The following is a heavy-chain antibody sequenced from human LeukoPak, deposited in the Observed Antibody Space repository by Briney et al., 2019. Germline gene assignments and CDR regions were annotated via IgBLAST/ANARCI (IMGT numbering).Heavy chain of an antibody. V-gene: IGHV3-9*01. CDR2: ISWNSGSI. D-gene: IGHD3/OR15-3a*01. Sequence: GGSLRLSCAASGFNFDDYAMHCVRQAPGKGLEWVSGISWNSGSIGYADSVKGRFTISRDNSKNTLYLQMNSLRAEDTAVYYYAKDFWTPWGQGTLVTVSS. J-gene: IGHJ5*02. CDR1: GFNFDDYA. CDR3: AKDFWTP.